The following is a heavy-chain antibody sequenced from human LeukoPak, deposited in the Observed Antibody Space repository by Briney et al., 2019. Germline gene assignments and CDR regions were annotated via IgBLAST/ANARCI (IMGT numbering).Heavy chain of an antibody. CDR3: ARSRGGSYGVLDY. CDR2: ISHSGST. CDR1: GGSFSGYY. Sequence: SETLSLTCAVYGGSFSGYYWSWIRQPPGKGLEWIGEISHSGSTNYNPSLKSRVTISVDTSKNQFSLKLSSVTAADTAVYYCARSRGGSYGVLDYWGQGTLVTVSS. V-gene: IGHV4-34*01. D-gene: IGHD1-26*01. J-gene: IGHJ4*02.